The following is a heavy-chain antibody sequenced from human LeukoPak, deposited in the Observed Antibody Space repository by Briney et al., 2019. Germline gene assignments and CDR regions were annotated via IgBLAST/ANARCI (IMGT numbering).Heavy chain of an antibody. CDR2: IVVGSGNT. CDR3: AAVAAAVTGHSDY. D-gene: IGHD6-13*01. Sequence: SVKVSCKASGFTFTSSAMQWVRQARGQRLEWIGWIVVGSGNTNYAQKFQERVTITRDMSTSTAYMELSSLRSEDTAVYYCAAVAAAVTGHSDYWGQGTLVTVSS. V-gene: IGHV1-58*02. J-gene: IGHJ4*02. CDR1: GFTFTSSA.